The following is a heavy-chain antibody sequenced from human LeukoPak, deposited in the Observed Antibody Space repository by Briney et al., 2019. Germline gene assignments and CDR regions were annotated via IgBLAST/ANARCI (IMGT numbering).Heavy chain of an antibody. Sequence: GGSLRLSCAASGLTVSSNYMSWVSQAPGKGLEWVSVIYSGGSTYYADSVKGRFTISRDNSKNTLYLQMNSLRAEDTAVYYCARLYYGSGTTNAYWGQGTLVTVSS. CDR2: IYSGGST. J-gene: IGHJ4*02. V-gene: IGHV3-66*04. D-gene: IGHD3-10*01. CDR1: GLTVSSNY. CDR3: ARLYYGSGTTNAY.